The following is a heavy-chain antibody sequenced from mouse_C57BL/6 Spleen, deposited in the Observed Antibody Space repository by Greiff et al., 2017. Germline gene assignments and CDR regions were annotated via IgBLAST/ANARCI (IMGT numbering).Heavy chain of an antibody. CDR3: EIYYYGSLDY. CDR2: IYPGSGST. V-gene: IGHV1-55*01. CDR1: GYTFTSYW. D-gene: IGHD1-1*01. Sequence: QVQLQQPGAELVKPGASVKMSCKASGYTFTSYWITWVKQRPGQGLEWIGDIYPGSGSTNYNEKFKGKATLTVDTSSSTAYMQLSSLPSEDSAVYYCEIYYYGSLDYWGQGTTLTVSS. J-gene: IGHJ2*01.